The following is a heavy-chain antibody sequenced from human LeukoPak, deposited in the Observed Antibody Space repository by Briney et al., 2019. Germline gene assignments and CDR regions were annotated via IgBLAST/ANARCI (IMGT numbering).Heavy chain of an antibody. CDR3: AKALRIDFWSNRNYYYYMDV. Sequence: GGSLRLSCAASGFTFSSYAMSWVRQAPGKGLEWVSAISGSGGSTYYADSVKGRFTISRDNSKNTLYLQMNSLRAEDTAEYYCAKALRIDFWSNRNYYYYMDVWGKGTTVTVSS. V-gene: IGHV3-23*01. CDR2: ISGSGGST. D-gene: IGHD3-3*01. J-gene: IGHJ6*03. CDR1: GFTFSSYA.